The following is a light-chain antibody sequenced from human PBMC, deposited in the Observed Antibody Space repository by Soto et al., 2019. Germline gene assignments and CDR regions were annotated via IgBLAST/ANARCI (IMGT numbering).Light chain of an antibody. J-gene: IGLJ2*01. CDR3: HSYASSLSGSV. V-gene: IGLV1-40*01. CDR1: SSNIGAGYD. CDR2: SNS. Sequence: QLVLTQPPSVSGAPGQRGTISCTGSSSNIGAGYDVHWYQQLPGTAPKLLIHSNSNRPSCVPDRFSGSKFGTSSSLAITGLQAEDEADYYCHSYASSLSGSVFGEGTKVTVL.